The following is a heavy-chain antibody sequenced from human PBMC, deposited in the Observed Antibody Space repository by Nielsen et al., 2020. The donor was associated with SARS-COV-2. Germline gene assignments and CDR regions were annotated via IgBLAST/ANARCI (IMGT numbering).Heavy chain of an antibody. CDR3: ARDVDYDSSGYYFDY. D-gene: IGHD3-22*01. V-gene: IGHV1-69*04. CDR1: GGTFSSYA. CDR2: IIPILGIA. Sequence: SVKVSCKASGGTFSSYAISWVRQAPGQGLEWMGRIIPILGIANYAQKFQGRVTITADKSTSTAYMELSSLRSEDTAVYYCARDVDYDSSGYYFDYWGQGTLVTVSS. J-gene: IGHJ4*02.